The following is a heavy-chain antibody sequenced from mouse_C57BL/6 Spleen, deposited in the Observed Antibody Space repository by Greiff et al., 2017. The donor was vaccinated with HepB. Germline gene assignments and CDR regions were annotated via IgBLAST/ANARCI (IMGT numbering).Heavy chain of an antibody. CDR3: AKYYGSSHWYFDV. D-gene: IGHD1-1*01. Sequence: VQLQQSGAELAKPGASVKLSCKASGYTFTSYWMHWVKQRPGQGLEWIGYINPSSGYTKYNQKFKDKATLTADKSSSTAYMQLSSLTYEDSAVYYCAKYYGSSHWYFDVWGTGTTVTVAS. J-gene: IGHJ1*03. V-gene: IGHV1-7*01. CDR2: INPSSGYT. CDR1: GYTFTSYW.